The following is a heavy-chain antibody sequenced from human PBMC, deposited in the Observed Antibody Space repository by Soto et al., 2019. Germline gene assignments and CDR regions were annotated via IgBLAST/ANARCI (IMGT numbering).Heavy chain of an antibody. V-gene: IGHV4-34*01. D-gene: IGHD2-2*01. Sequence: SETLSLTCAVYGGSFSGYYWSWIRQPPGRGVGGIGEINHSGSTNYNPSLKSRVTISVDTSKNQFSLKLSSVTAADTAVYYCARGYRYCSSTSCYSRLLGTPTSYYFDYRGQGTLVT. CDR3: ARGYRYCSSTSCYSRLLGTPTSYYFDY. CDR1: GGSFSGYY. CDR2: INHSGST. J-gene: IGHJ4*02.